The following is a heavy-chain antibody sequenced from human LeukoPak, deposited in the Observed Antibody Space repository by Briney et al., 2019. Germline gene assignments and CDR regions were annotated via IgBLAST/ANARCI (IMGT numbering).Heavy chain of an antibody. Sequence: GESLKISCKGSGYRFTSYWIGWVRQMPGKGLEWMGIIYPGDSDTRYNPSFQGQVTISADKSISTACLHWSSLQASDTAMYYCAIAGDSSTGCYRCFGYWGQGTLVTVSS. CDR2: IYPGDSDT. CDR3: AIAGDSSTGCYRCFGY. V-gene: IGHV5-51*06. J-gene: IGHJ4*02. CDR1: GYRFTSYW. D-gene: IGHD2-2*02.